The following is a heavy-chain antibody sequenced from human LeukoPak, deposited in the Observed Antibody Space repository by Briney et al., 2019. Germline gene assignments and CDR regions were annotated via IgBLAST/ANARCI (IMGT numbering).Heavy chain of an antibody. V-gene: IGHV1-46*01. CDR1: GYTFTSYD. CDR2: INPSGGST. Sequence: ASVKVSCKASGYTFTSYDINWVRQAPGQGLEWMGIINPSGGSTSYAQKFQGRVTMTRDTPTSTVYMELSSLRSEDTAVYYCARGATALYYYGSGYNWFDPWGQGTLVTVSS. J-gene: IGHJ5*02. CDR3: ARGATALYYYGSGYNWFDP. D-gene: IGHD3-10*01.